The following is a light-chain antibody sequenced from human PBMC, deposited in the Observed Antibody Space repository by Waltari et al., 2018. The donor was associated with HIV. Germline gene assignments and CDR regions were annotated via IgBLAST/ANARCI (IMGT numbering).Light chain of an antibody. CDR2: GNN. J-gene: IGLJ2*01. Sequence: FALAQDPAVSVALGQTVRITCQGDNPRNSYSAWYQQKPGRAPVLVIYGNNNRATGIPDRFSASRSGNTASLTITGAQAEDEADYYCDSRDSTGNHAIFGGGTKVTVL. V-gene: IGLV3-19*01. CDR3: DSRDSTGNHAI. CDR1: NPRNSY.